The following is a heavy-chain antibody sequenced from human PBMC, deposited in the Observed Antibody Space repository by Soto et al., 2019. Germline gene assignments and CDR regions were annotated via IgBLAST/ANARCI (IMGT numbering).Heavy chain of an antibody. D-gene: IGHD5-12*01. V-gene: IGHV4-34*01. CDR3: ARGQMGSGYDNGFDY. CDR1: GGSFSGYY. J-gene: IGHJ4*02. Sequence: QVQLQQWGAGLLKPSETLSLTCAVYGGSFSGYYWSWIRQPPGKGLEWIGEINHSGSTNYNPSLKSRVTISVDTSKNQFSLKLSSVTAADTAVYYCARGQMGSGYDNGFDYWGQGTLVTVSS. CDR2: INHSGST.